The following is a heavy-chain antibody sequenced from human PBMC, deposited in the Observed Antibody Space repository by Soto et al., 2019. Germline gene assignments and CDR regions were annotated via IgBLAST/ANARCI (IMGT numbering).Heavy chain of an antibody. CDR1: GGTFSSYT. CDR3: ARDGGWVDILTGYYPFDY. CDR2: IIPILGIA. J-gene: IGHJ4*02. Sequence: QVQLVQSGAEVKKPGSSVKVSCKASGGTFSSYTISWVRQAPGQGLEWMGRIIPILGIANYAQKFQGRVTITADKSTSTAYMELSSLGSEDTAVYYCARDGGWVDILTGYYPFDYWGQGTLVTVSS. D-gene: IGHD3-9*01. V-gene: IGHV1-69*08.